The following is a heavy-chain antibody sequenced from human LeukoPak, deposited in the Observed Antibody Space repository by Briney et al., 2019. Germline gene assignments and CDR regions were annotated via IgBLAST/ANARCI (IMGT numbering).Heavy chain of an antibody. Sequence: ASVKVSCKASGYTFTGYYMYWVRQAPGQGLEWMGWINPNSGATNYAEKFQGRVTMTRDTSISTAYMEWSRLRSDDTAVYYCAPPSESGWAFDFWGQGTLVTVSS. V-gene: IGHV1-2*02. CDR2: INPNSGAT. J-gene: IGHJ4*02. CDR1: GYTFTGYY. D-gene: IGHD6-19*01. CDR3: APPSESGWAFDF.